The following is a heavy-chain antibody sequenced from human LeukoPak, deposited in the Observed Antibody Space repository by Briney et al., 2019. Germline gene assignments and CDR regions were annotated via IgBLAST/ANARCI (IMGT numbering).Heavy chain of an antibody. D-gene: IGHD6-13*01. J-gene: IGHJ6*03. CDR1: SFTFSSYW. V-gene: IGHV3-7*01. CDR2: IKQDGSEK. CDR3: ARYSAAAGYYYYYYMGV. Sequence: GGSLRLSCAASSFTFSSYWMSWVRQAPGKGLEWVANIKQDGSEKYYVDSVKGRFTISRDNAKNSLYLQMNSLRAEDTAVYYCARYSAAAGYYYYYYMGVWGKRTTVTVSS.